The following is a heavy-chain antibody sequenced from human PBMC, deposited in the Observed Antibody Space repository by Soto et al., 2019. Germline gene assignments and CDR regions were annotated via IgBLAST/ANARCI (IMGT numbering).Heavy chain of an antibody. CDR2: IYPGDSDT. CDR3: ARGPRWLQLYYFDY. J-gene: IGHJ4*02. CDR1: GYSFTNYW. Sequence: GESLKISGXGSGYSFTNYWIGWVRQMPGKGLEWMGIIYPGDSDTRYSPSFQGQVTISADKSISTAYLQWSSLKASDTAMYYCARGPRWLQLYYFDYWGQGTLVTVSS. V-gene: IGHV5-51*01. D-gene: IGHD5-12*01.